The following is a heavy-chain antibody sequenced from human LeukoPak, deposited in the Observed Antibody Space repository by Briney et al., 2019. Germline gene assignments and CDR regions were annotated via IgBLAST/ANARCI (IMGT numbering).Heavy chain of an antibody. Sequence: GSLRLSCAASGFSFSSDAMSWIRQPPGKGLEWIGEINHSGSTNYNPSLKSRVTISVDTSKNQFSLKLSSVTAADTAVYYCARRYGGNSGLWGRGTLVTVSS. V-gene: IGHV4-34*01. J-gene: IGHJ2*01. CDR3: ARRYGGNSGL. D-gene: IGHD4-23*01. CDR2: INHSGST. CDR1: GFSFSSDA.